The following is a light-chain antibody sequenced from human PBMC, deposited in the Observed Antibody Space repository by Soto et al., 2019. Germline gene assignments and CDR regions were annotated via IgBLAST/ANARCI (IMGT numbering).Light chain of an antibody. J-gene: IGKJ5*01. CDR2: GAS. V-gene: IGKV3-15*01. CDR3: QPYKNWPPIT. Sequence: EIVLTQSPATLSLSPGERATLSCWASQSVSNYLAWYQQKSGQAPRLLIHGASKRATGIPARFSGSGSGTESTLTISSLQSEDFAVYYCQPYKNWPPITFGQGTRLEIK. CDR1: QSVSNY.